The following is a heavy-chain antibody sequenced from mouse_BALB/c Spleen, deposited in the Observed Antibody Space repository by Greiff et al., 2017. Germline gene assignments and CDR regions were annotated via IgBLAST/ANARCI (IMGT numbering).Heavy chain of an antibody. D-gene: IGHD2-4*01. V-gene: IGHV14-3*02. CDR2: IDPANGNT. CDR1: GFNIKDTY. CDR3: ARDDYLFAY. J-gene: IGHJ3*01. Sequence: EVNLVESGAELVKPGASVKLSCTASGFNIKDTYMHWVKQRPEQGLEWIGRIDPANGNTKYDPKFQGKATITADTSSNTAYLQLSSLTSEDTAVYYCARDDYLFAYWGQGTLVTVSA.